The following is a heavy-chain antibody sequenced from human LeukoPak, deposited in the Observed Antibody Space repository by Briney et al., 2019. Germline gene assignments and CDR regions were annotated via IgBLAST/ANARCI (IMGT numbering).Heavy chain of an antibody. CDR2: IYYSGST. J-gene: IGHJ4*02. D-gene: IGHD6-13*01. CDR3: ARGNPGYRIDY. CDR1: GGSISSSSYY. Sequence: SETLSLTCTVSGGSISSSSYYWGWIRQPPGKGLEWIGYIYYSGSTNYNPSLKSRVTISVDTSKNQFSLKLSSVTAADTAVYYCARGNPGYRIDYWGQGTLVTVSS. V-gene: IGHV4-61*05.